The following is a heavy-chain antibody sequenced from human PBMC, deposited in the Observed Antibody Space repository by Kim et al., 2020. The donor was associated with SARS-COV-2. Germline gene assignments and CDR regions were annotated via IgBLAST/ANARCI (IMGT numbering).Heavy chain of an antibody. D-gene: IGHD3-10*01. V-gene: IGHV3-23*01. CDR3: VRDHKFRFFNLSHFDY. CDR1: GFTFSDYA. J-gene: IGHJ4*02. CDR2: ISNSGVIT. Sequence: GGSLRLSCAASGFTFSDYAMGWVRQAPGKGLEWVSIISNSGVITDYADSVKGRFTLSRDNSKNTMFLQMNSLRVEDTALYYCVRDHKFRFFNLSHFDYWGQGTVVTVSS.